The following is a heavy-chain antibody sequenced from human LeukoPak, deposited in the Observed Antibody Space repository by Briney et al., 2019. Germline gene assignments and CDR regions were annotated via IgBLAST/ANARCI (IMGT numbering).Heavy chain of an antibody. CDR1: GFSFSNYA. V-gene: IGHV3-23*01. CDR3: AKGGYDYVEMGYFDY. Sequence: PGGSLRLSCAASGFSFSNYAMGWASRAPGKGLEWVTLIIASSGTTFHADSVKGRFTITRYNSKYTLYLQMNSLRAQDTTFYYCAKGGYDYVEMGYFDYWGQGTLVTVSS. CDR2: IIASSGTT. D-gene: IGHD5-12*01. J-gene: IGHJ4*02.